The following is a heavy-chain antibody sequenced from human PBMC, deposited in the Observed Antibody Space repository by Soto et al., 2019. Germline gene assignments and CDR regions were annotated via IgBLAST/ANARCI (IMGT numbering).Heavy chain of an antibody. Sequence: PGGSLRLSCAVSGFTVSHNYMSWVRQAPGKGLEWVSSINTDGNTDYADSVKGRFTISRDNSKNTLYLQMNSLRAEDTAVYYCARDSYYDSSGFDYRGQGSLVTVSS. D-gene: IGHD3-22*01. V-gene: IGHV3-53*01. CDR2: INTDGNT. CDR3: ARDSYYDSSGFDY. CDR1: GFTVSHNY. J-gene: IGHJ4*02.